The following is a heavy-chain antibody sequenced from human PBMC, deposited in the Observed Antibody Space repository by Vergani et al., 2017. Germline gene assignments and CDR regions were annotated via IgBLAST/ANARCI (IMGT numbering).Heavy chain of an antibody. CDR2: MNPDSGNS. CDR3: ARGHPRNSADESYYFDY. J-gene: IGHJ4*02. Sequence: QVQLLQSGAEVEKPGASVMVSCKASGYTFTNYDINWVRQVTGQGLEWMGWMNPDSGNSGFAQKFQGRVSITRGTSISTAYMELSNLRSEDTAVYYCARGHPRNSADESYYFDYWGQGTLVIVSS. CDR1: GYTFTNYD. D-gene: IGHD3-10*01. V-gene: IGHV1-8*03.